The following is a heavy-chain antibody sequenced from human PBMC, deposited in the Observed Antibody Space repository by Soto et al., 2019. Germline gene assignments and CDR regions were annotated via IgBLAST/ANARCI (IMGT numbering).Heavy chain of an antibody. J-gene: IGHJ6*02. V-gene: IGHV1-69*06. Sequence: SVKVSCKASGGTFSSYAISWVRQAPGQGLEWMGGIIPIFGTANYAQKFQGGVTITADKSTSTAYMELSSLRSEDTAVYYCAREAGNYGSRSYYYGMDVWGPGTTVTVSS. CDR1: GGTFSSYA. D-gene: IGHD4-4*01. CDR3: AREAGNYGSRSYYYGMDV. CDR2: IIPIFGTA.